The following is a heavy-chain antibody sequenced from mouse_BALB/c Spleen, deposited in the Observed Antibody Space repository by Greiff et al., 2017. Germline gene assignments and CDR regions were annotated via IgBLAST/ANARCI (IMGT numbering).Heavy chain of an antibody. CDR2: IYPGDGDT. Sequence: LMESGAELMKPGASVKISCKASGYTFTSYWMQWVKQRPGQGLEWIGAIYPGDGDTRYTQKFKGKATLTADKSSSTAYMQLSSLASEDSAVYYCAREYDAYWGQGTTLTVSS. D-gene: IGHD2-14*01. CDR3: AREYDAY. CDR1: GYTFTSYW. V-gene: IGHV1-87*01. J-gene: IGHJ2*01.